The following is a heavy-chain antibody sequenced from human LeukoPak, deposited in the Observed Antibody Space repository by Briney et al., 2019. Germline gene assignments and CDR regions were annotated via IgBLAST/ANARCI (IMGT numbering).Heavy chain of an antibody. Sequence: SSETLSLTCTVSDGSISSYYWSWIRQPPGKGLEWIGYIYYNRNTKYNPSLKSRVTISVDTSKNQFSLKLRSVTAADTAVYYCARTYLGYYDSSGYAYYFDYWGQGTLVPVSS. D-gene: IGHD3-22*01. J-gene: IGHJ4*02. CDR1: DGSISSYY. CDR2: IYYNRNT. CDR3: ARTYLGYYDSSGYAYYFDY. V-gene: IGHV4-59*08.